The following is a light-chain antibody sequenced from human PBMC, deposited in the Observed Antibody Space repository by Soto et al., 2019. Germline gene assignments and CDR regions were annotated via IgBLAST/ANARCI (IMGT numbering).Light chain of an antibody. Sequence: QSVLTQPACVSVSPGQSITISCTGTSSDVGGYNYVSWYQQYPGKAPKLMIYDVTNRPSGVSNRFSGSKSGNTASLTISGLQAEDEADYYCGSYRITTAVFGTGTKVTVL. J-gene: IGLJ1*01. CDR2: DVT. V-gene: IGLV2-14*01. CDR3: GSYRITTAV. CDR1: SSDVGGYNY.